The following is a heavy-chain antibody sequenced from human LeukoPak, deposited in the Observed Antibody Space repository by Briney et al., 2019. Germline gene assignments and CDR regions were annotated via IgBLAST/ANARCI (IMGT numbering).Heavy chain of an antibody. V-gene: IGHV3-30*03. CDR1: GFTFSSYG. J-gene: IGHJ4*02. D-gene: IGHD4-23*01. CDR3: ARGRPHGNDY. Sequence: GGSLRLSCAASGFTFSSYGIHWVRQAPGKGLEWVAVISYDGSNIYYADSVKGRFTISRDNSKNTLYLQMNSLRAEDTAVYYCARGRPHGNDYWGQGTLVTVSS. CDR2: ISYDGSNI.